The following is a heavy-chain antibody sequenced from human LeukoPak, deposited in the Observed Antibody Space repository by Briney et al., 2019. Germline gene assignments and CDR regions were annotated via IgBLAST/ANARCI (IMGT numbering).Heavy chain of an antibody. J-gene: IGHJ2*01. CDR3: ARAGVVSNPNSYWYFDL. CDR2: IYYSGGT. D-gene: IGHD3-3*01. CDR1: GGSISSYY. V-gene: IGHV4-59*01. Sequence: SETLSLTCTVSGGSISSYYWSWIRQPPGKGLEWIGYIYYSGGTNYNPSLESRVTISVDTSKNQFSLKLSSVTAADTAVYYCARAGVVSNPNSYWYFDLWGRGTLVTVSP.